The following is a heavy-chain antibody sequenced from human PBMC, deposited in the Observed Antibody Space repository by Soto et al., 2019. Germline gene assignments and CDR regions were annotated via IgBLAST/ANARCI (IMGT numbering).Heavy chain of an antibody. D-gene: IGHD5-18*01. Sequence: EVQLLESGGGLVQPGGSLRLSCAASGFTFSSYAMSWVRQAPGKGLEWVSAISGSGGSTYYADSVKGRFTISRDNSKNTLYLQMISLRAEDTAVYYCAKSTLIQRWPSPLGGLDYWGQGTLVTVSS. J-gene: IGHJ4*02. V-gene: IGHV3-23*01. CDR1: GFTFSSYA. CDR2: ISGSGGST. CDR3: AKSTLIQRWPSPLGGLDY.